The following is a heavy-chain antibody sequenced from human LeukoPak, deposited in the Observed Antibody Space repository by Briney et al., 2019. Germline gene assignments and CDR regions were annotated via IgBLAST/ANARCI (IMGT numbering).Heavy chain of an antibody. CDR2: ISWNSVRI. D-gene: IGHD3-16*01. J-gene: IGHJ3*02. CDR1: GFILDDYP. Sequence: SLRLSCGASGFILDDYPMQWVRQAPGGGLEGVSGISWNSVRIGYADSEKGRLTISRDHAKNSLYLQMNSLRVEDTALYYCAKDFYRLGEFDAFDNWGQGTMVTVSS. CDR3: AKDFYRLGEFDAFDN. V-gene: IGHV3-9*01.